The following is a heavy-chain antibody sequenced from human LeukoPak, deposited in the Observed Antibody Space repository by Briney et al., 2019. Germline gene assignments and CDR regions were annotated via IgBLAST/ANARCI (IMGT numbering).Heavy chain of an antibody. J-gene: IGHJ6*02. CDR3: ARDVKYSSGLYYYYGMDV. Sequence: TGGSLRLSCAASGFTFSSYEMNWVRQAPGKGLEWVSYISSSGSTIYYADSVKGRFTISRDNVKNSLYLQMNSLRAEDTAVYYCARDVKYSSGLYYYYGMDVWAQGTTVTVSS. CDR2: ISSSGSTI. D-gene: IGHD6-19*01. CDR1: GFTFSSYE. V-gene: IGHV3-48*03.